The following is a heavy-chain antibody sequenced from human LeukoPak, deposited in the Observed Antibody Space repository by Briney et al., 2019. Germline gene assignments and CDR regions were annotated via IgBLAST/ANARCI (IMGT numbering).Heavy chain of an antibody. CDR1: GVSVSNYY. J-gene: IGHJ4*02. D-gene: IGHD7-27*01. V-gene: IGHV4-59*02. CDR2: IYYTET. Sequence: PSETLSLTCTVSGVSVSNYYWSWIRQSPGKGLEWIGHIYYTETSYNPSLKSRVTISADTSKNQFSLKLYSVTAADTAVYYCATRKLGNDYWGQGTLVTVSS. CDR3: ATRKLGNDY.